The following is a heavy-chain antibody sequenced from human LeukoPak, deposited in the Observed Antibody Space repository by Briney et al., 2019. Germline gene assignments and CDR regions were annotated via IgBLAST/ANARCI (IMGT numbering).Heavy chain of an antibody. V-gene: IGHV3-11*01. J-gene: IGHJ6*03. CDR3: ARSPLRSYYDFWSGYSPDYYYMDV. CDR2: ISSSGSTI. CDR1: GFTFGDYY. D-gene: IGHD3-3*01. Sequence: GGSLRLSCAASGFTFGDYYMSWIRQAPGKGLEWVSCISSSGSTIYYADSVKGRFTISRDNAKNSLYLQMNSLRAEDTAVYYCARSPLRSYYDFWSGYSPDYYYMDVWGKGTTVTVSS.